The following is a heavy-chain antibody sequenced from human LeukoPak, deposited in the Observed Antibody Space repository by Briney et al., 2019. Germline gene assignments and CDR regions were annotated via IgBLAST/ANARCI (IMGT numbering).Heavy chain of an antibody. V-gene: IGHV4-34*01. CDR3: ARGHERQTYYYGSGSSYAFDI. CDR2: INHSGST. J-gene: IGHJ3*02. Sequence: PSETLSLTCAVYGGSFSGYYWSWIRQPPGKGLEWIGEINHSGSTNYNPSLKSRVTISVDTSKNQFSLKLSSVTAADTAVYYCARGHERQTYYYGSGSSYAFDIWGQGTMVTVSS. CDR1: GGSFSGYY. D-gene: IGHD3-10*01.